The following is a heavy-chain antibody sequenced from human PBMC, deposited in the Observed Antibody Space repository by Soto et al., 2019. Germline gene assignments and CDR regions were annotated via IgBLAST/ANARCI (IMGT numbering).Heavy chain of an antibody. Sequence: QVQLQQWGAGLLKPSETLSLTCAVYGGSFSGYYWSWIRQPPGKGLEWIGEINHSGSTNYNPSLKMRGTISVDTSKNQFSLKLSSVTAADTAVYYCARDQLLGYCSGGSCYAHYYYGMDVWGQGTTVTVSS. D-gene: IGHD2-15*01. J-gene: IGHJ6*02. CDR3: ARDQLLGYCSGGSCYAHYYYGMDV. CDR2: INHSGST. V-gene: IGHV4-34*01. CDR1: GGSFSGYY.